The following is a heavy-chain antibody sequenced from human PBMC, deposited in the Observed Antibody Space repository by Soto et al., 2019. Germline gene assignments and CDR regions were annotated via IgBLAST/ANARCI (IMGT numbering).Heavy chain of an antibody. D-gene: IGHD2-2*01. Sequence: GGSLRLSCAASGFTFSSYAMNWVRQAPGKGLEWVSAISSSSGNIYYADSVKGRFTISRDNAKNSLYLQMNSLRAEDTAVYYCTSGYCSGTSCSHYYYYYMDVWGKGTTVTVSS. V-gene: IGHV3-21*01. CDR1: GFTFSSYA. CDR3: TSGYCSGTSCSHYYYYYMDV. CDR2: ISSSSGNI. J-gene: IGHJ6*03.